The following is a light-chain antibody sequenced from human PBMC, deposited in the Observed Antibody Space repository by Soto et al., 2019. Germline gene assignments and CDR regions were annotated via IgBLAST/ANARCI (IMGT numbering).Light chain of an antibody. CDR1: SSDVGIFNY. CDR2: EVN. V-gene: IGLV2-8*01. Sequence: QSALTQPPSASGSPGQSVTISCTGTSSDVGIFNYVSWYQQHPDQAPKLLIFEVNKRPSGVPDRFSASKSGNTASLTVSGLQAEDEADYYCCPYAGSNTLIFGGGTKLTVL. J-gene: IGLJ2*01. CDR3: CPYAGSNTLI.